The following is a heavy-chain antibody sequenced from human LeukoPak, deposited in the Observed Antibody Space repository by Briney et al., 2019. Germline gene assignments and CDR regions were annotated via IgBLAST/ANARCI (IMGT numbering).Heavy chain of an antibody. CDR1: GYTLTELS. CDR3: ARSSCSGGSCYENRGYFDY. D-gene: IGHD2-15*01. Sequence: ASVKVSCKVSGYTLTELSVHWVRQAPGKGLEWMGWISAYNGNTNYAQKLQGRVTMTTDTSTSTAYMELRSLRSDDTAVYYCARSSCSGGSCYENRGYFDYWGQGTLVTVSS. CDR2: ISAYNGNT. J-gene: IGHJ4*02. V-gene: IGHV1-18*01.